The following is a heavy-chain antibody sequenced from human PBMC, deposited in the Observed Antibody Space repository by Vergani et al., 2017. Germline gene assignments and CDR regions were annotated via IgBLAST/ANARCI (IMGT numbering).Heavy chain of an antibody. CDR3: ATPQTGTKCGMEV. J-gene: IGHJ6*02. V-gene: IGHV1-69-2*01. D-gene: IGHD4-17*01. CDR1: GYTFTDHY. Sequence: EVQLVQSGAEVKKPGATMKISCKVSGYTFTDHYMHWVKQAPGKGLEWMGLVDPEDGETIYAEKFKGRVTIAADTSTDTAHLELSSLRSEDTAVYYCATPQTGTKCGMEVWGQGTTVIVSS. CDR2: VDPEDGET.